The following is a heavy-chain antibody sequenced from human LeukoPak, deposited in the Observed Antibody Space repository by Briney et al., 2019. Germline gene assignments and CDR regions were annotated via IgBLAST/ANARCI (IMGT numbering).Heavy chain of an antibody. V-gene: IGHV3-21*01. CDR2: ISSSSSYI. CDR3: ARGGWIVVVPTAMSDY. CDR1: GFTFSSYS. D-gene: IGHD2-2*01. J-gene: IGHJ4*02. Sequence: GGSLRLSCAASGFTFSSYSMNWVRQAPGKGLEWVSSISSSSSYIYYADSVKGRFTISRDNAKNSLYLQMNSLRAEDTAVYYCARGGWIVVVPTAMSDYWGQGTLVTVSS.